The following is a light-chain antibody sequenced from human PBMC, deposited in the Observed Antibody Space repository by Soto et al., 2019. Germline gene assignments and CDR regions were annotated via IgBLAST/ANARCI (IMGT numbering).Light chain of an antibody. CDR2: SAS. V-gene: IGKV1-12*01. CDR3: LQVNSFPRT. CDR1: QGIGVR. Sequence: IQMTQSPSTLSASIGDRVTITCRASQGIGVRLAWFQQKPGKAPQYLIQSASTLQSGVPSRFSCSGSGTEFILTINSLQPEDVAIYYCLQVNSFPRTFGQGTKVEIK. J-gene: IGKJ1*01.